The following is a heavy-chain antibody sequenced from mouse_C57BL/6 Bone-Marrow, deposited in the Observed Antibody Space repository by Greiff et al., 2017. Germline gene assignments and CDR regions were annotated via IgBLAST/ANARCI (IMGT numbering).Heavy chain of an antibody. D-gene: IGHD2-4*01. CDR1: GYTFTDYY. V-gene: IGHV1-26*01. J-gene: IGHJ4*01. Sequence: EVQLQQSGPELVKPGASVKISCKASGYTFTDYYMNWVKQSHGKSLEWIGDINPNNGGTSYNQKFKGKATLTVDKSSSTAYMELRSLTSEDSAVYYCARWCDYDYYYAMDYWGQGTSVTVSS. CDR2: INPNNGGT. CDR3: ARWCDYDYYYAMDY.